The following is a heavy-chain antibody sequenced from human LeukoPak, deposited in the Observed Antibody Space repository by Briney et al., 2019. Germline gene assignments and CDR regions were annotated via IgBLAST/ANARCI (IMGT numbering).Heavy chain of an antibody. D-gene: IGHD2-15*01. CDR1: GYTFTTYG. J-gene: IGHJ4*02. V-gene: IGHV1-18*03. Sequence: ASVKVSCKASGYTFTTYGISWVRQAPGQGLEWVGWLRPSNGDTHYAQKFQGRVTMTTDTSTNTAYMELRSLRSDDMAVYYCARDSGSTSGFDNWGQGTLVTGPS. CDR3: ARDSGSTSGFDN. CDR2: LRPSNGDT.